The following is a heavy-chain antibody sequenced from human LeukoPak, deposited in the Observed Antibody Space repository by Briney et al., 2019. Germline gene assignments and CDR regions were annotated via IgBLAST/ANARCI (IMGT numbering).Heavy chain of an antibody. CDR3: ARGRGLLLWFGELLFPDY. D-gene: IGHD3-10*01. CDR1: GYTFTGYY. V-gene: IGHV1-2*02. CDR2: INPNSGGT. Sequence: ASVKVSCKASGYTFTGYYMHWVRQAPGQGLEWMGWINPNSGGTNYAQKLQGRVTMTRDTSTSTAYMELSRLRSDDTAVYYCARGRGLLLWFGELLFPDYWGQGTLVTVSS. J-gene: IGHJ4*02.